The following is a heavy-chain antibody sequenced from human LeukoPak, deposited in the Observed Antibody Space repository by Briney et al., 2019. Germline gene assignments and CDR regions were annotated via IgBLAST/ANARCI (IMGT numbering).Heavy chain of an antibody. CDR1: GVSFTNYY. CDR2: IYTSGST. CDR3: ARLNYHENVIDH. J-gene: IGHJ4*02. D-gene: IGHD2/OR15-2a*01. V-gene: IGHV4-4*07. Sequence: SETLSLTCYVSGVSFTNYYWTWIRQPAGKGLEWIGRIYTSGSTMYNPSLKSRATISVDNSKNQFAFELTSVTAADTAVYYCARLNYHENVIDHGAQGTLVTVPS.